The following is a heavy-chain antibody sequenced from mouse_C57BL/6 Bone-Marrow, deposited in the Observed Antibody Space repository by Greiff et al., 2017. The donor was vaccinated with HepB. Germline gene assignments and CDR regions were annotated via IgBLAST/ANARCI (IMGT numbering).Heavy chain of an antibody. J-gene: IGHJ2*01. D-gene: IGHD1-1*01. Sequence: EVKLQESGGGLVQPGGSLSLSCAASGFTFTDYYMSWVRQPPGKALEWLGFIRNKANGYTTEYSASVKGRFTISRDNSQSILYLQMNALRAEDSATYYCARYRSSTFDYWGQGTTLTVSS. CDR1: GFTFTDYY. CDR2: IRNKANGYTT. CDR3: ARYRSSTFDY. V-gene: IGHV7-3*01.